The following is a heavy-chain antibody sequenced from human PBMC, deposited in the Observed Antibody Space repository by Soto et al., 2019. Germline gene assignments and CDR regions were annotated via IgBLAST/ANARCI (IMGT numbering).Heavy chain of an antibody. J-gene: IGHJ4*02. D-gene: IGHD6-19*01. V-gene: IGHV3-30*18. CDR1: GFTFSSYG. CDR3: AKASRYGYSSGWQIDY. Sequence: PGGSLRLSCAASGFTFSSYGMHWVRQAPGKGLEWVAVISYDGSNKYYADSVKGRFTISRDNSKNTLYLQMNSLRAEDTAVYYCAKASRYGYSSGWQIDYWGQGTLVTVSS. CDR2: ISYDGSNK.